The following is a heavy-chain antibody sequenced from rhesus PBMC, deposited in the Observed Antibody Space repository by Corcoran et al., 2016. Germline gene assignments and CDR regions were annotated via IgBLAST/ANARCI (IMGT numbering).Heavy chain of an antibody. J-gene: IGHJ4*01. CDR3: AKGAGYFDY. CDR1: GFTFSSYG. Sequence: EVQLVESGGGLVQPGGSLRLSCAASGFTFSSYGMHWVGQAPGKGLEWVAVISYDGSKKYYADSVKGRFTISRDNSKNTLSLQMNSLRAEDTGVYYCAKGAGYFDYWGQGVLVTVSS. CDR2: ISYDGSKK. V-gene: IGHV3-54*02.